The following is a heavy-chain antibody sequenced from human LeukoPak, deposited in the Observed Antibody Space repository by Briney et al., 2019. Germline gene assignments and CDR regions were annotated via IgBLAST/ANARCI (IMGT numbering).Heavy chain of an antibody. V-gene: IGHV3-11*01. CDR2: ISRSGSTK. D-gene: IGHD4-17*01. Sequence: GSLRLSCAASGFTFSDYNMRWIRQAPGKGLEWVSSISRSGSTKYYADSVKGRFTISRDNAKNSLFLQMNSLRAEDTAIYYCAKLWTTMTTFSYFDYWGQGTLVTVSS. CDR1: GFTFSDYN. J-gene: IGHJ4*02. CDR3: AKLWTTMTTFSYFDY.